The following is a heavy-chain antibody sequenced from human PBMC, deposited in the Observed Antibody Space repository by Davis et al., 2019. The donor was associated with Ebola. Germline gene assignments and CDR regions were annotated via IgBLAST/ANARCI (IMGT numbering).Heavy chain of an antibody. CDR2: INHSGST. Sequence: SETLSLTCAVYGGSFSGYYWSWIRQPPGKGLEWIGEINHSGSTNYNPSLKSRVTISVDTSKNQFSLKLSSVTAADTAVYYCARDPATLRFDPWGQGTLVTVSS. J-gene: IGHJ5*02. CDR1: GGSFSGYY. CDR3: ARDPATLRFDP. V-gene: IGHV4-34*01.